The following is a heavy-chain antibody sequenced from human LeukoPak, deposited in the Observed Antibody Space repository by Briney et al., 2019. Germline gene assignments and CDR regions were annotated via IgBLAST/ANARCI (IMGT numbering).Heavy chain of an antibody. Sequence: SVKVSCKASGGTFSSYAISWVRQAPGQGLEWMGGIIPIFGTANYAQKFQGRVTITADESTSTAYMELSSLRSEDTAVYYCARGRRVPAAIGNYHYYYMDVWGKGTTVTVSS. CDR1: GGTFSSYA. J-gene: IGHJ6*03. CDR2: IIPIFGTA. CDR3: ARGRRVPAAIGNYHYYYMDV. V-gene: IGHV1-69*13. D-gene: IGHD2-2*02.